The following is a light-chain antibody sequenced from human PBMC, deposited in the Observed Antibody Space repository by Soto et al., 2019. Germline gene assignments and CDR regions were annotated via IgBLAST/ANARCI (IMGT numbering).Light chain of an antibody. CDR2: DAT. Sequence: DVQLIQSPSTLSASIGDRVTITCRVSQPIRDWVAWYQQKPGKAPKLLIYDATSSDSGVPSRFSGSGSETEFTLTISSLQPGDFATYYCQQYDSYSNTVGQGTRVEL. CDR3: QQYDSYSNT. V-gene: IGKV1-5*01. CDR1: QPIRDW. J-gene: IGKJ1*01.